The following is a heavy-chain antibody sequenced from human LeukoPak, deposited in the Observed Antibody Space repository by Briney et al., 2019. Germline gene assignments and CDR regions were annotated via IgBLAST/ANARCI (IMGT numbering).Heavy chain of an antibody. V-gene: IGHV1-24*01. CDR1: GYTLTELS. D-gene: IGHD3-10*01. CDR3: ATSDYGSGSNHDAFDI. Sequence: ASVKVSCKVSGYTLTELSMHWVRQAPGKGLEWMGGFDPEDGETIYAQKFQGRVTMTEDASTDTAYMELSSLRSEDTAVYYCATSDYGSGSNHDAFDIWGQGTVVTVSS. J-gene: IGHJ3*02. CDR2: FDPEDGET.